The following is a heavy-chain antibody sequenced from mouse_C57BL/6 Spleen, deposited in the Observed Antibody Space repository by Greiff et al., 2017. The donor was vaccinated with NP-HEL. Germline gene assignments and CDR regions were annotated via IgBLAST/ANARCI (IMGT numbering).Heavy chain of an antibody. J-gene: IGHJ2*01. V-gene: IGHV5-4*01. D-gene: IGHD2-2*01. CDR1: GFTFSSYA. CDR2: ISDGGSYT. CDR3: ARWGYYVYDDGYFDY. Sequence: EVQLQESGGGLVKPGGSLKLSCAASGFTFSSYAMSWVRQTPEKRLEWVATISDGGSYTYYPDNLKGRFTISRDNAKNNLYLQMSHLKSEDTAMYYCARWGYYVYDDGYFDYWGKGTTLTVSS.